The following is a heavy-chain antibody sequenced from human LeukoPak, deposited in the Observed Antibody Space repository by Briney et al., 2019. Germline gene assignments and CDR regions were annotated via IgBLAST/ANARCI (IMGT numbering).Heavy chain of an antibody. Sequence: GGSLRLSCAASGFTFSSYAMSWVRQAPGKGLEWVSVISSGGSTYYADSVKGRFTISRDNPNNTLYLQMNSLRAEDTAVYFCAKDRLRLPFWGQGTLVTVSS. J-gene: IGHJ4*02. CDR2: ISSGGST. D-gene: IGHD6-25*01. CDR3: AKDRLRLPF. CDR1: GFTFSSYA. V-gene: IGHV3-23*01.